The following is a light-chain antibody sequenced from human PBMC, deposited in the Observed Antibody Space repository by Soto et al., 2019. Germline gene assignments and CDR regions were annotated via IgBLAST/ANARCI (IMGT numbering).Light chain of an antibody. J-gene: IGKJ4*01. CDR1: QSVRTSF. V-gene: IGKV3-20*01. CDR2: GAS. Sequence: EIVLTQSPGTLSLSPGERATLSCRASQSVRTSFLAWYQQKPGQAPRLLIYGASNRATGIPDRFSGSGSGTDFTLTISRLESEDFAVYYCQQYDISPPTFGGGTKVEV. CDR3: QQYDISPPT.